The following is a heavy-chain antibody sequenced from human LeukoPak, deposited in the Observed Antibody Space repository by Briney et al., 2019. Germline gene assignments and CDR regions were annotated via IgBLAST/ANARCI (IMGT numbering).Heavy chain of an antibody. V-gene: IGHV1-8*02. CDR1: GGTFSSYT. CDR3: ARAKIFYYDRLFHY. J-gene: IGHJ4*02. Sequence: VASVKVSCKASGGTFSSYTISWVRQATGQGLEWTGWMNPNSGNTGYAQKFQGRVTMTRNTSISTAYMELSSLRSEDTAVYYCARAKIFYYDRLFHYWGQGTLVTVSS. D-gene: IGHD3-22*01. CDR2: MNPNSGNT.